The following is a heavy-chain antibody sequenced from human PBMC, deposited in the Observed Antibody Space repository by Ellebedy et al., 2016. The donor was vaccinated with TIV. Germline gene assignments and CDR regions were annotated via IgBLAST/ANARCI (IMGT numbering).Heavy chain of an antibody. D-gene: IGHD1-1*01. Sequence: SGPTLVKPTQTLTLTCTFSGFSLSSRGVGVAWIRQPPGKALEWLTLIYWDDDERYSPSLKSRLTITKDTSKNQVVLTMTNMDPADTATYFCAAGTNWFVSIEYWGQGTLVTVSS. J-gene: IGHJ4*02. CDR2: IYWDDDE. CDR1: GFSLSSRGVG. CDR3: AAGTNWFVSIEY. V-gene: IGHV2-5*02.